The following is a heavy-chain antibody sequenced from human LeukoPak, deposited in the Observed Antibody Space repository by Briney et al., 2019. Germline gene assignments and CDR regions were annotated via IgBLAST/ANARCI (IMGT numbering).Heavy chain of an antibody. CDR1: GYTFTDLTEYY. J-gene: IGHJ4*02. CDR2: INPNNGDT. Sequence: ASVKVSCKASGYTFTDLTEYYIHCVRQAPGQGLEGMGWINPNNGDTKYAQKFQGRVTRTRDMSMNTPYMELSSPTSDDTAVYYCARRLGGSSEGYEFWGQGPLVTVSS. D-gene: IGHD1-26*01. V-gene: IGHV1-2*02. CDR3: ARRLGGSSEGYEF.